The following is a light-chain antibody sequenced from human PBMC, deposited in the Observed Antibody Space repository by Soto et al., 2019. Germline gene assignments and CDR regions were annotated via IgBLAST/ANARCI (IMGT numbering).Light chain of an antibody. CDR3: QQLNTLPFT. V-gene: IGKV1-9*01. CDR2: EAS. J-gene: IGKJ5*01. CDR1: HDISTY. Sequence: DIQLTQSPSLQSSSLGDRVTITCRASHDISTYLAWYQQKPGKAPKLMICEASTLQSGVPSRFSGSVSGTEFTITISGLMTEDGSTYHCQQLNTLPFTFGQGTRLEIK.